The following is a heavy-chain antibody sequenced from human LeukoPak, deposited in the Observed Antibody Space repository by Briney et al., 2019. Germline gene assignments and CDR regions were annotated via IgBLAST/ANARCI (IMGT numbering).Heavy chain of an antibody. Sequence: PGGSLRLSCAASGFTFSTYWMHWVRQAPGKGLVWVSGINGDGTTTTYADSVKGRFTISRDNARSTLYLQMNILRAEDTAVYYCARRDSTSDMDVWGQGTTVTVSS. CDR3: ARRDSTSDMDV. CDR2: INGDGTTT. D-gene: IGHD1-1*01. V-gene: IGHV3-74*01. J-gene: IGHJ6*02. CDR1: GFTFSTYW.